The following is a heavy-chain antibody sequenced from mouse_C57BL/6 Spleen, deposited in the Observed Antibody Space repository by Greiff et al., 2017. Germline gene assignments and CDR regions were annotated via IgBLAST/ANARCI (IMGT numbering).Heavy chain of an antibody. Sequence: VMLVESGAELVKPGASVKLSCKASGYTFTEYTIHWVKQRSGQGLEWIGWFYPGSGSIKYNEKFKDKATLTADKSSSTVYMELSRLTSEDSAVYYCARHEEGGRYGYDVSWYFDVWGTGTTVTVSS. J-gene: IGHJ1*03. CDR2: FYPGSGSI. D-gene: IGHD2-2*01. V-gene: IGHV1-62-2*01. CDR1: GYTFTEYT. CDR3: ARHEEGGRYGYDVSWYFDV.